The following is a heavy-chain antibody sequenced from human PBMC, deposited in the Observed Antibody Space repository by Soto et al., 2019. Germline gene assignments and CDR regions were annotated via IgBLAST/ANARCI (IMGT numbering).Heavy chain of an antibody. CDR2: ISGSGGST. D-gene: IGHD6-13*01. Sequence: GGSLRLSCAASGFTFSRYAMIWVRQAPGKGLEWVSAISGSGGSTYYADSVKGRFTISRDNSKNALYLQMNSLRAEDTAVYYCAKERRHIAAAGKTRGYYFDYWGQGTLVTVSS. V-gene: IGHV3-23*01. CDR1: GFTFSRYA. J-gene: IGHJ4*02. CDR3: AKERRHIAAAGKTRGYYFDY.